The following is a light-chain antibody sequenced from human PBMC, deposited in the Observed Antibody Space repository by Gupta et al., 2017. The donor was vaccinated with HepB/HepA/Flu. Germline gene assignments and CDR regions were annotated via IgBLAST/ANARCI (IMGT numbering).Light chain of an antibody. CDR1: QSVLYSSNNKNY. J-gene: IGKJ1*01. Sequence: DIVMTQSPDSLAVSLGARATINCKSSQSVLYSSNNKNYLVWYQQKPGQPPKLLIYWASTRESGVPDRFSGSGSGTDFTLTISSLQAEDVAVYYCQQYYSSPRTFGQGTKVELK. CDR2: WAS. CDR3: QQYYSSPRT. V-gene: IGKV4-1*01.